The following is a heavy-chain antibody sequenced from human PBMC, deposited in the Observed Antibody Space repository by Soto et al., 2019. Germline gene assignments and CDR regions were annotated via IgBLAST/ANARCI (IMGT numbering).Heavy chain of an antibody. D-gene: IGHD2-15*01. CDR1: GFTFSSYA. Sequence: QVQLVESGGGVVQPERSLRLSCAASGFTFSSYAMHWVRQAPGKGLEWVAVISSDGSNKYYADSVKGRFTISRDNSKNTLYLQMNSLRAEDTAVYYCARMASFYCSGGSCYPTYGMDVWGQGTTVTVSS. CDR2: ISSDGSNK. J-gene: IGHJ6*02. V-gene: IGHV3-30-3*01. CDR3: ARMASFYCSGGSCYPTYGMDV.